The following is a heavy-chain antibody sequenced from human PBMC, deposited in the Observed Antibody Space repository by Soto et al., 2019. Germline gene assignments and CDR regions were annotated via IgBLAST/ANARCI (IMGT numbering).Heavy chain of an antibody. Sequence: ASVKVSCKASGYTITGYYMHWVRQAPGQGLEWMGWINPNSGTANYAQKFQGRVTITADESTSTAYMELSSLSSEDTAGYYCGRDRHGVVTGGKGTLVTFSS. V-gene: IGHV1-69*13. CDR2: INPNSGTA. CDR3: GRDRHGVVT. CDR1: GYTITGYY. D-gene: IGHD1-20*01. J-gene: IGHJ4*02.